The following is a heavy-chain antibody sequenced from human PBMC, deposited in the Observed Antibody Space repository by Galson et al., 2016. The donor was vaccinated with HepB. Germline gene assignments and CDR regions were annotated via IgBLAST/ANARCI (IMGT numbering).Heavy chain of an antibody. CDR1: KFTFSTYT. V-gene: IGHV3-48*01. CDR2: ISSDSGTI. D-gene: IGHD1-26*01. CDR3: ARTAFSYSGSYWWFHP. J-gene: IGHJ5*02. Sequence: SLRHSCAASKFTFSTYTMNWVRQAPGRGLEWVSYISSDSGTIYYADSVKGRFTISRDNAKNSLYLQMNSLRAEDTAVYYCARTAFSYSGSYWWFHPWGQGTLVTVSS.